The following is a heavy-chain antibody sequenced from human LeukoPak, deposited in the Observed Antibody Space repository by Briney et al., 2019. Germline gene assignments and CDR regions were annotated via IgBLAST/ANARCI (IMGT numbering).Heavy chain of an antibody. CDR2: IYPSDSDT. D-gene: IGHD6-19*01. CDR3: ARRLYDSGWYLDY. V-gene: IGHV5-51*01. J-gene: IGHJ4*02. CDR1: GYNFSTYW. Sequence: GESLKISCKGSGYNFSTYWIGWVRQMPGKGLEWMGIIYPSDSDTRYSPSFQGQVTISADKSISTAYLQWSSLKASGTAMYYCARRLYDSGWYLDYWGQGTLVTVSS.